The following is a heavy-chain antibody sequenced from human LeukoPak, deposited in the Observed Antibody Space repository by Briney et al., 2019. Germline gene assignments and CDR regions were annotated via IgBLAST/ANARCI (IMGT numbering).Heavy chain of an antibody. CDR3: ARDEVVPAASYAFDI. CDR2: ISSSSSTI. D-gene: IGHD2-2*01. Sequence: PGGSLRLSCAASGFTFSSYSMNWVRQAPGKGLEWVSYISSSSSTIYYADSVKGRFTISRDNAKNSLYLQMNSLRAEDTAVYYCARDEVVPAASYAFDIWGQGTMVTVSS. V-gene: IGHV3-48*01. J-gene: IGHJ3*02. CDR1: GFTFSSYS.